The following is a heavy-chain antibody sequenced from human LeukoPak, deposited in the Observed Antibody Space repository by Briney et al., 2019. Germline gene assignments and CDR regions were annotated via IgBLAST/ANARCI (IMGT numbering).Heavy chain of an antibody. CDR2: IDWDDDK. CDR3: ARAPSCYGWFHP. Sequence: SGPAPAPPTQTLTLTCTISGFSLSTSGMCVSWIRQPPGKALEWLARIDWDDDKYYSTSLKTSLTISKDTSKNQVVLTMTTMDPVDTATYYCARAPSCYGWFHPWGQATMLSVSS. CDR1: GFSLSTSGMC. J-gene: IGHJ5*02. V-gene: IGHV2-70*11. D-gene: IGHD2-2*01.